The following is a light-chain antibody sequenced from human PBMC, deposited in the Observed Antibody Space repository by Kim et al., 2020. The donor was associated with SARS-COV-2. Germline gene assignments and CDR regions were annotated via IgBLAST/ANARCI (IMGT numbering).Light chain of an antibody. Sequence: EIVLTQSPGTLSLSPGERATLSCRASQSVSSSYLAWYQQTPGQAPRLLIYGASSRATGIPDRFSGSGSGTDFTLTISRLEPEDFAVYYCQQYGSSLALTFGGGTKVDIK. CDR1: QSVSSSY. CDR3: QQYGSSLALT. J-gene: IGKJ4*01. V-gene: IGKV3-20*01. CDR2: GAS.